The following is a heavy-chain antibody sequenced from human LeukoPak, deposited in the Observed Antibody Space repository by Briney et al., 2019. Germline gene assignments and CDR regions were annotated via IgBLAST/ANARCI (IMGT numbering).Heavy chain of an antibody. J-gene: IGHJ6*02. CDR3: AKVLRVGAISNYYSGMDV. CDR1: GFTFSSYA. V-gene: IGHV3-23*01. Sequence: GGSLRLSCAASGFTFSSYAMGLVRQAPGKGLEWVSTISGSGGSTYYADSVKGRFTISRDNSKNTLYVQMNSLRAEDTAVYYCAKVLRVGAISNYYSGMDVWGQGTTVTVSS. D-gene: IGHD1-26*01. CDR2: ISGSGGST.